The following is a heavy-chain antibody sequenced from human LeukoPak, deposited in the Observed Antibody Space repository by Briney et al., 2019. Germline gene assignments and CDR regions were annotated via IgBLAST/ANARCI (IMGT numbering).Heavy chain of an antibody. CDR2: ISRGEST. J-gene: IGHJ2*01. CDR1: GGSFSCYY. Sequence: SETLSLTCAVHGGSFSCYYWGWIRQPPGKGLEWIGAISRGESTNYNPSLKGRDTISVDTSKNQFSLKLSDVTAADTAVYYCARGRYIDLWGGGTLVSASS. V-gene: IGHV4-34*01. CDR3: ARGRYIDL.